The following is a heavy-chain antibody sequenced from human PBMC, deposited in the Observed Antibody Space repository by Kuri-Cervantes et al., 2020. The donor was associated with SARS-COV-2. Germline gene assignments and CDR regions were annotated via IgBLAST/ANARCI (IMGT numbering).Heavy chain of an antibody. V-gene: IGHV3-30-3*01. CDR3: ARATDGLDV. CDR2: ISYDGTKR. CDR1: GFSFSNYA. Sequence: GKPLKISCAGSGFSFSNYAMHWVRHARGKGLEWVAAISYDGTKRYYADSVEVRFNISRDTSRTTLYLQMNSLRAEDTAVYYCARATDGLDVWGQGTTVTVSS. J-gene: IGHJ6*02.